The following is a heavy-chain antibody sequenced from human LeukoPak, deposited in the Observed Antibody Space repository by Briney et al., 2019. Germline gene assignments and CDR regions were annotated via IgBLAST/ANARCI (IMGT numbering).Heavy chain of an antibody. CDR2: IYPGDSDT. CDR3: ARPSRGYCSSTSCHYYYSMDV. CDR1: GYSFTSYW. Sequence: GESLTISCKGSGYSFTSYWIGWVRQMPGKGLEWMGIIYPGDSDTRYSPSFQGQVTISADKSISTAYLQWSSLKASDTAMYYCARPSRGYCSSTSCHYYYSMDVWGQGTTVTVSS. V-gene: IGHV5-51*01. D-gene: IGHD2-2*01. J-gene: IGHJ6*02.